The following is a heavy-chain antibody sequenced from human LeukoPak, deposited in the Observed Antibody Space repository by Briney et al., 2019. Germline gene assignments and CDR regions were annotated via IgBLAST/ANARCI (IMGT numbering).Heavy chain of an antibody. V-gene: IGHV1-2*02. CDR3: ARGRFWSGYPYFDY. CDR1: GYTFTDYY. Sequence: ASVKVSCKASGYTFTDYYMHWVRQAPGQGLEWMGWINPDSGGTNYAQKFQGRVTMTRDTSISTAYMDLSSLRSDDTAVYYCARGRFWSGYPYFDYWGQGTLVSVSS. D-gene: IGHD3-3*01. J-gene: IGHJ4*02. CDR2: INPDSGGT.